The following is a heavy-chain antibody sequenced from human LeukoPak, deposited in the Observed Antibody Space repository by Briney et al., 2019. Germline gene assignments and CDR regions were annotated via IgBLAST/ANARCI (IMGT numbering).Heavy chain of an antibody. V-gene: IGHV4-59*01. CDR2: IYYSGST. J-gene: IGHJ2*01. D-gene: IGHD6-13*01. CDR3: ARGWVKQQLARYFDL. Sequence: SETLSLTCTVSGGSISSYYWSWIRQPPGKGLEWIGYIYYSGSTNYNPSLKSRVTISVDTSKNQFSLKLSSVTAADTAVYYCARGWVKQQLARYFDLWGRGTLVTVSS. CDR1: GGSISSYY.